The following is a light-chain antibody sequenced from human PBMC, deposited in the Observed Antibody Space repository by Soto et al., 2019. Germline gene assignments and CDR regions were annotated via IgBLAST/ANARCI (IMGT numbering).Light chain of an antibody. Sequence: EIVLTQSPGTLSLSPGERATLSCRARQSVSSSYLAWYQQKPGQAPRLLIYGASSRATGIPDRFSGSGSGTEFTLTISRLEPEDFALYYCQQYGSSPETFGQGTKVDIK. CDR3: QQYGSSPET. J-gene: IGKJ1*01. CDR1: QSVSSSY. CDR2: GAS. V-gene: IGKV3-20*01.